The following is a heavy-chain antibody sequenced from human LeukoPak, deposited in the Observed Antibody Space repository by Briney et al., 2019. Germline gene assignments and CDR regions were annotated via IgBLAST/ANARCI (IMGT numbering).Heavy chain of an antibody. V-gene: IGHV3-30*04. CDR2: ISYDGSNK. CDR1: GFTFSSYA. Sequence: GGSLSLSCAASGFTFSSYAMHWVRQAPGKGLEWVAVISYDGSNKYYADSVKGRFTISRDNSKNTLYLQMNSLRAEDTAVYYCARDLSRGYCSGGSSYSGDYWGQGTLVTVSS. D-gene: IGHD2-15*01. J-gene: IGHJ4*02. CDR3: ARDLSRGYCSGGSSYSGDY.